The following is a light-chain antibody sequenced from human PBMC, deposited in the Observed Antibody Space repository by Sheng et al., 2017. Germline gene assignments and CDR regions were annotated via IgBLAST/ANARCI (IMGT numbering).Light chain of an antibody. Sequence: SYELTQPPSVSVSPGQTASITCSGNKLGDNYVFWYQQKAGQSPVLVIYEDTKRPSGIPERFSGSNSGNTATLTISGTQAMDEADYYCQAWDVRSRVVFGGGTKLTVL. CDR3: QAWDVRSRVV. CDR2: EDT. CDR1: KLGDNY. V-gene: IGLV3-1*01. J-gene: IGLJ2*01.